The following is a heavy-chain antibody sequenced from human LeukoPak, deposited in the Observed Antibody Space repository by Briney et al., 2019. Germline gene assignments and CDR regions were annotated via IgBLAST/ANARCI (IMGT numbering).Heavy chain of an antibody. CDR2: INHSGST. J-gene: IGHJ6*02. D-gene: IGHD3-3*01. CDR1: GGSFSGYY. CDR3: ATTTIFGVDDYYYYYGMDV. Sequence: SETLSLTCAVYGGSFSGYYWSWIRQPPGKGLEWIGEINHSGSTNYNPSLKSRVTISVDTSKNQFSLKLSSVTAADTAVYYCATTTIFGVDDYYYYYGMDVWGQGTTVIVSS. V-gene: IGHV4-34*01.